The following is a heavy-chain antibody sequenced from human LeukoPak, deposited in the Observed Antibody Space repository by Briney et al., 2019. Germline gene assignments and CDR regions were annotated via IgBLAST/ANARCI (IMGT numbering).Heavy chain of an antibody. CDR3: ARRAVAGTRTINWFDP. D-gene: IGHD6-19*01. CDR1: GGSISSYY. V-gene: IGHV4-4*07. CDR2: IYTSGST. Sequence: SETLSLTCTVSGGSISSYYWSWIRQPAGKGLELIGRIYTSGSTNYNPSLKSRVTISVDTSKNQFSLKLSSVTAADTAVYYCARRAVAGTRTINWFDPWGQGTLVTVSS. J-gene: IGHJ5*02.